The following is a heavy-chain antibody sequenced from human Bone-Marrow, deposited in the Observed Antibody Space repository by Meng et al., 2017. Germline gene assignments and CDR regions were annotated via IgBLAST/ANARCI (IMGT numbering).Heavy chain of an antibody. J-gene: IGHJ4*02. V-gene: IGHV1-2*06. CDR3: ARDEDISAAGKLFGDY. D-gene: IGHD6-13*01. CDR2: IYPKSGDT. Sequence: ASVKVSCKPSGYNFPDYWLHWVRRAPGQGLEWMGRIYPKSGDTQYAQRFQGRVTMTGDTSISTAYMELSGLRSDDTAMYYCARDEDISAAGKLFGDYWGQGTLVTVSS. CDR1: GYNFPDYW.